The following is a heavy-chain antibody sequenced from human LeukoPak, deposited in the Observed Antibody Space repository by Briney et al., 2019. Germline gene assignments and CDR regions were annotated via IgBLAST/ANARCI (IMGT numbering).Heavy chain of an antibody. CDR1: GGSISSSSYY. CDR2: IYYSGST. J-gene: IGHJ6*03. Sequence: SETLSLTCTVSGGSISSSSYYWGWIRQPPGKGLEWIGSIYYSGSTYYNPSLKSRVTISVDTSKNQFSLKLSSVTAADTAVYYCATQTNHPVYYYYYYMGVWGKGTTVTVSS. D-gene: IGHD1-14*01. V-gene: IGHV4-39*07. CDR3: ATQTNHPVYYYYYYMGV.